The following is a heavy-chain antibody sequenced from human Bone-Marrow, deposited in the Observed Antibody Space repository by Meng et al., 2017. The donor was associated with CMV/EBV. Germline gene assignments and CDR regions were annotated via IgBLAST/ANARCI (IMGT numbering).Heavy chain of an antibody. V-gene: IGHV4-34*01. CDR3: ARYSSSSSYFDY. Sequence: SETLSLTCAVYGGSFSGYYWSWIRQPPGKGLEWIGEINHSGSTNYNPALKSRVTISVDTSKNQFSLKLSSVTAADTAVYYCARYSSSSSYFDYWGQGTLVTVSS. J-gene: IGHJ4*02. CDR2: INHSGST. D-gene: IGHD6-6*01. CDR1: GGSFSGYY.